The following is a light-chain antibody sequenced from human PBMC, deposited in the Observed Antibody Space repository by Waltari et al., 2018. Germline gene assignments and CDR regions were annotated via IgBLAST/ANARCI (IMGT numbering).Light chain of an antibody. CDR1: QSISSW. Sequence: DIQMTQSPSTLSASVGDRVTITCRASQSISSWLAWYQQKPGKAPKLLIYKASNLESAVPSRFSGSGSGTEFTLTISSLQPDDFATYYCQQYNSYSTFGQGTKVEIK. V-gene: IGKV1-5*03. J-gene: IGKJ1*01. CDR2: KAS. CDR3: QQYNSYST.